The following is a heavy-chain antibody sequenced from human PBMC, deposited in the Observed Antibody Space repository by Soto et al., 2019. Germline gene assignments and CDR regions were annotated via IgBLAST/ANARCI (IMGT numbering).Heavy chain of an antibody. V-gene: IGHV3-73*02. D-gene: IGHD6-13*01. CDR2: IRSKANSYAI. CDR1: GFTFSGSA. CDR3: TRPYSSSWYV. J-gene: IGHJ4*02. Sequence: EVQLVESGGGLVQPGGSLKLSCAASGFTFSGSAMHWVRQASGKGLEWVGRIRSKANSYAIAYAASVKGRFTISRDDSKNTAYLQMNSLKTEDTAVYYCTRPYSSSWYVWGQGTLVTVSS.